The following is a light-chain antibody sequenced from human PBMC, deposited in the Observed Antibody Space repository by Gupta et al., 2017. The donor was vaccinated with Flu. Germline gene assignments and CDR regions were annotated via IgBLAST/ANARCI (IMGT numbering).Light chain of an antibody. Sequence: DNVLTQSPGTLSLSPGESTTLSCRASQSVANRHLSWHQQKPGQAPRLLTLGISNRATGIPYRGSGRGSETDFKRSSSRVEAVGFALCFDEKYGTASRTFGEGTGVEIK. CDR2: GIS. CDR1: QSVANRH. CDR3: EKYGTASRT. V-gene: IGKV3-20*01. J-gene: IGKJ4*02.